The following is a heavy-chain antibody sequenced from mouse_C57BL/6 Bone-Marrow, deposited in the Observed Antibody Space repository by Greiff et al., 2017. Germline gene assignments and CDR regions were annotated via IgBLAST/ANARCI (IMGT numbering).Heavy chain of an antibody. CDR2: INPENGDT. V-gene: IGHV14-4*01. CDR3: TTLWYFDY. CDR1: GFNIKDDY. J-gene: IGHJ2*01. Sequence: EVQLQQSGAELVRPGASVKLSCTASGFNIKDDYMHWVKQRPEQGLEWIGWINPENGDTEYAGKFQGKATITADTSSNTAYLQISSRTSEDTAVYYCTTLWYFDYWGQGTTLTVSS. D-gene: IGHD1-1*02.